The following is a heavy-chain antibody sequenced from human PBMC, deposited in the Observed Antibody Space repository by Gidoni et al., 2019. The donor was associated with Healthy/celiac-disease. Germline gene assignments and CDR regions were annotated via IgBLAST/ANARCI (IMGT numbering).Heavy chain of an antibody. CDR2: IYWDDDK. J-gene: IGHJ4*02. D-gene: IGHD5-18*01. Sequence: QITLKESGPTLVKPTQTLTLTCTFSGFSLRTSGVGVGWIRQPPGKALEWLALIYWDDDKRYSPSLKSRLTITKDTSKNQVVLTMTNMDPVDTATYYCAHRGYDDPRGYFDYWGQGTLVTVSS. CDR1: GFSLRTSGVG. CDR3: AHRGYDDPRGYFDY. V-gene: IGHV2-5*02.